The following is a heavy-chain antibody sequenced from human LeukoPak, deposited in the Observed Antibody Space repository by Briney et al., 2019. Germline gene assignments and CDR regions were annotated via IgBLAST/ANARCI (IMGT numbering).Heavy chain of an antibody. Sequence: SETLSLTCTVAGGSISTYYWSWIRQPPGKGLEWIGYVYYSGSTNYNPSLKSRVTISVDTSKNQYSLKLRSVTAADTAVYYCARVGSSTSCHGYWGQGTLVTVSS. D-gene: IGHD2-2*01. CDR3: ARVGSSTSCHGY. CDR1: GGSISTYY. CDR2: VYYSGST. J-gene: IGHJ4*02. V-gene: IGHV4-59*01.